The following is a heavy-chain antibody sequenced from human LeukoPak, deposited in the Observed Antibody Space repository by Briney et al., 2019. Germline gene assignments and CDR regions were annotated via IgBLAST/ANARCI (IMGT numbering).Heavy chain of an antibody. Sequence: SETLSLTCTVSGGSISRSSYYWSWIRQPPGKGLEWIGEINHSGSTNYNPSLKSRVTISVDTSKNQFSLKLSSVTAADTAVYYCARQFRRGIVVVPAATYYYYMDVWGKGTTVTVSS. D-gene: IGHD2-2*01. J-gene: IGHJ6*03. CDR1: GGSISRSSYY. V-gene: IGHV4-39*01. CDR2: INHSGST. CDR3: ARQFRRGIVVVPAATYYYYMDV.